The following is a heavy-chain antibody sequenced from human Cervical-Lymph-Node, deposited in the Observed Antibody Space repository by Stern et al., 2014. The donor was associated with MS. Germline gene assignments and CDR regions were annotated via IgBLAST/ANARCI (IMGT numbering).Heavy chain of an antibody. J-gene: IGHJ6*02. CDR2: IIPIFGTA. Sequence: QVQLVESEAEVKKPGSSVKVSCKASGGTFSSYAISWVRQAPGQGLEWMGGIIPIFGTANYAQKFQGRVTITADKSTSTAYMELSSLRSEDTAVYYCARDRPGYHYYYGMDVWGQGTTVTVSS. CDR1: GGTFSSYA. CDR3: ARDRPGYHYYYGMDV. V-gene: IGHV1-69*06.